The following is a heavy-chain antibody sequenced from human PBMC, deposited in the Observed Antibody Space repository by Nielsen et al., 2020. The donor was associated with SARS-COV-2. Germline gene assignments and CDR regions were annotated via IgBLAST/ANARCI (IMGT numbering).Heavy chain of an antibody. CDR1: GFIFNSYW. J-gene: IGHJ4*02. D-gene: IGHD2/OR15-2a*01. CDR2: INYDGSRT. CDR3: ARLRDDGYYFDTVPYDY. Sequence: GESLNISCAASGFIFNSYWMHWVRRAPGRGQVWVSRINYDGSRTSYADSVKGRFTISRDNAKNTVYLQMNSLRAEDTAVYYCARLRDDGYYFDTVPYDYWPQGSRVSVAS. V-gene: IGHV3-74*01.